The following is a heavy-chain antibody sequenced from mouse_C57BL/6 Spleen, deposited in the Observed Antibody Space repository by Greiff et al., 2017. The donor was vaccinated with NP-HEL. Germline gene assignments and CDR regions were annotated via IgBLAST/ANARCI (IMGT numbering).Heavy chain of an antibody. J-gene: IGHJ1*03. V-gene: IGHV1-61*01. CDR1: GYTFTSYW. D-gene: IGHD1-1*01. CDR2: IYPSDSET. Sequence: VQLQQPGAELVRPGSSVKLSCKASGYTFTSYWMDWVKQRPGQGLEWIGNIYPSDSETHYNQKFKDKATLTVDKSSSTAYMQLSSLTSEDSAVYYCARQISTTVVGYFDVWGTGTTVTVSS. CDR3: ARQISTTVVGYFDV.